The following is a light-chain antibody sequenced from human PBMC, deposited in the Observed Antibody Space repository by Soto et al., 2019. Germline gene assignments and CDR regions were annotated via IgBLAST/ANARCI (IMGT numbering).Light chain of an antibody. CDR3: QQYNSYSPT. J-gene: IGKJ1*01. CDR1: QGISSY. CDR2: AAS. V-gene: IGKV1-9*01. Sequence: DIQITHSPSTPSASVGDRVTLTCRASQGISSYLAWYQQKPGKAPKLLIYAASTLQSGVPSRFSGSGSETEFTLTISGLQPGDSATYYCQQYNSYSPTFGQGTKVDIK.